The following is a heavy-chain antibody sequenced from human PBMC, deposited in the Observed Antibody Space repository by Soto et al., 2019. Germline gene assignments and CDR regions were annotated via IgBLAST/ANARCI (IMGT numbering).Heavy chain of an antibody. CDR2: IYPDDSVT. Sequence: GESLKISCKASGFSFTTSWIAWVRQMPGKGLEWLGVIYPDDSVTKYSPAFQGPVTVSADKSTSTTYLQWSSLRASDNAMYYCETYQFGANNWFDTWGRGTQVTVSS. J-gene: IGHJ5*01. CDR3: ETYQFGANNWFDT. CDR1: GFSFTTSW. D-gene: IGHD3-10*01. V-gene: IGHV5-51*01.